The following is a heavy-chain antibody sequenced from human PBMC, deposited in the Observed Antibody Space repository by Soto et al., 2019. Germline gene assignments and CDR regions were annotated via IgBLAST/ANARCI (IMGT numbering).Heavy chain of an antibody. D-gene: IGHD1-1*01. CDR2: VSGSGVTT. V-gene: IGHV3-23*01. J-gene: IGHJ6*02. Sequence: GSLRLSCAASGFTFSAFAMSWVRQAPGKGLEWVSAVSGSGVTTNYADSVKGRFTISRDNSKNTLYLQMNRLRAEDTALYYCASRGYPYYYYGLDVWGQGTTVTVSS. CDR1: GFTFSAFA. CDR3: ASRGYPYYYYGLDV.